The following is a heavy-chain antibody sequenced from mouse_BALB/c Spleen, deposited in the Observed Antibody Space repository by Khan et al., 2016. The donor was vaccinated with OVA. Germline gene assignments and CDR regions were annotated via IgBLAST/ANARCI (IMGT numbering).Heavy chain of an antibody. CDR1: GFTFSNYA. CDR2: ISTGDTT. Sequence: EVELVESGGGLVKPGGSLKVSCAASGFTFSNYAMSWVRQTPQKRLEWVASISTGDTTYYPDSVKDRFTITRDNARNILYLQMSSLRSDDTAIYYCARGYWLVYWGQGTLVTVSA. CDR3: ARGYWLVY. J-gene: IGHJ3*01. V-gene: IGHV5-6-5*01.